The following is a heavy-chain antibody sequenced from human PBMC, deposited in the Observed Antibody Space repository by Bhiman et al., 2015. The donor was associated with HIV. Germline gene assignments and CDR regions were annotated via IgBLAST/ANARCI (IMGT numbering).Heavy chain of an antibody. CDR2: INQDGSER. J-gene: IGHJ4*02. D-gene: IGHD2-8*01. CDR1: GFTFSSYW. Sequence: EVQLVESGGGLVHPGGSLRLHCEASGFTFSSYWMSWVRQAPGKGLEWVANINQDGSERYYVDSLEGRFTISRDNAKNSLFLQMNSLRAEDTAVYYCARRQWGGDSWGQGTLVTVSS. V-gene: IGHV3-7*01. CDR3: ARRQWGGDS.